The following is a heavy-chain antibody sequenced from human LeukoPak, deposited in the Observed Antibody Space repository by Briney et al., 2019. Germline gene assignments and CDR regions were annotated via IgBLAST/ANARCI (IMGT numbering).Heavy chain of an antibody. J-gene: IGHJ4*02. D-gene: IGHD6-13*01. CDR2: VSGSGDRM. CDR1: GFTFSSYN. V-gene: IGHV3-23*01. CDR3: AKAAAAPGFDF. Sequence: GGSLRLSCAASGFTFSSYNMNWVRQAPGKGLEWVATVSGSGDRMYHADSVKGRLTISRNNSKNTIYLQMNSLRAEDTALYYCAKAAAAPGFDFWGQGTLVTVSS.